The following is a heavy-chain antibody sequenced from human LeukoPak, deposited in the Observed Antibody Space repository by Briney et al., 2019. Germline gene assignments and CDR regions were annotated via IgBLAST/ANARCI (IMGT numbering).Heavy chain of an antibody. CDR2: INAGNGNT. J-gene: IGHJ6*02. Sequence: VASVNVSCKASGYTFTSYSMHWVRQAPGQRLEWMGWINAGNGNTKFSQKFLGRVTITRDTSASTAYMELSSLRSEDTAVYYCARFLGGSYGMDVWGQGTTVTVSS. CDR1: GYTFTSYS. D-gene: IGHD1-26*01. CDR3: ARFLGGSYGMDV. V-gene: IGHV1-3*01.